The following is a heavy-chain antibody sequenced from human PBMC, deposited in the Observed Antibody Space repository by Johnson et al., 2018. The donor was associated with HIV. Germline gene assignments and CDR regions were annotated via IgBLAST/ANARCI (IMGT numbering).Heavy chain of an antibody. CDR3: AKDVSVVTPSGSFDI. CDR1: GFTFSDYG. Sequence: QVQLVESGGGVVQPGRSLRLSCAASGFTFSDYGIHWVRQAPGKGLEWVAVVWSDGNNRYYADSVKGRFTISRDNPKNTLYLQMSSLRAEDTAVYYCAKDVSVVTPSGSFDIWGQGTRVTVSS. J-gene: IGHJ3*02. V-gene: IGHV3-33*06. CDR2: VWSDGNNR. D-gene: IGHD4-23*01.